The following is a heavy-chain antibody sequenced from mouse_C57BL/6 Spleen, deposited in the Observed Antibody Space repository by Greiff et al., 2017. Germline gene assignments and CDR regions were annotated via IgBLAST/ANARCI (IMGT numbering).Heavy chain of an antibody. CDR2: ISSGGDYI. CDR3: TREGITLSHFDY. J-gene: IGHJ2*01. D-gene: IGHD1-2*01. CDR1: GFTFSSYA. Sequence: DVMLVESGEGLVKPGGSLKLSCAASGFTFSSYAMSWVRQTPEKRLEWVAYISSGGDYIYYADTVKGRFTISRDNARNTLYLQMSSLKSEDTAMYYCTREGITLSHFDYWGQGTTLTVSS. V-gene: IGHV5-9-1*02.